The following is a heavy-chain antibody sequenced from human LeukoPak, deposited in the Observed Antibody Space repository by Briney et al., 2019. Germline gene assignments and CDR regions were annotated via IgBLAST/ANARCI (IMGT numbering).Heavy chain of an antibody. D-gene: IGHD4-17*01. CDR2: IYHSGST. CDR3: ARSEESGDSP. Sequence: PSETLSLTCTVSGGSISSYYWSWIRQPPGKGLEWIGYIYHSGSTNYNPSLKSRVTISADTSKNQFSLKLSSVTAADTAVYYCARSEESGDSPWGQGILVTVSS. V-gene: IGHV4-59*01. J-gene: IGHJ4*02. CDR1: GGSISSYY.